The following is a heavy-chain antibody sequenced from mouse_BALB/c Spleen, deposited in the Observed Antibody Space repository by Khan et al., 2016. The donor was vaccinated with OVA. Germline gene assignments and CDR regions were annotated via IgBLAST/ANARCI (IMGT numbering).Heavy chain of an antibody. J-gene: IGHJ4*01. CDR2: IGPGSSNA. CDR3: ASENYYGRGCYAMDY. Sequence: DLVKPGASVKLSCKASGYTFTSYWINWIKQRPGQGLEWIGRIGPGSSNAYYNDMFKGKATLTVDSSSNTAYIKVSSLSSEDSAVYFCASENYYGRGCYAMDYWGQGTSVTVSA. V-gene: IGHV1S41*01. D-gene: IGHD1-1*01. CDR1: GYTFTSYW.